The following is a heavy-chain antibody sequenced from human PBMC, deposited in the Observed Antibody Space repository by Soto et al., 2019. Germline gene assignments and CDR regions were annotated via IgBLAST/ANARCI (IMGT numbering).Heavy chain of an antibody. V-gene: IGHV1-2*04. J-gene: IGHJ6*02. D-gene: IGHD2-8*01. CDR1: GYSFTDYH. Sequence: QVQLVQSGAEVKKPGASVRVSCKASGYSFTDYHIHWVRQAPGQGLEWLGRINPKSGGTSTAQKFQGWVTMTRDRSISTVYMELTRLRSVDTAVYFCARGHSTDCSNGVCAFFYNHEMDVWGQGTTVTVSS. CDR2: INPKSGGT. CDR3: ARGHSTDCSNGVCAFFYNHEMDV.